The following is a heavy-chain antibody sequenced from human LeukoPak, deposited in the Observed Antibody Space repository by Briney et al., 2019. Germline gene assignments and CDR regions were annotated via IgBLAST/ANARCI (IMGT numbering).Heavy chain of an antibody. Sequence: GGSLRLSCAASGFTFSSYAMNWVRQAPGKGLGWVSSISGSGRTTYYGDSVKGRFTISRDNSKNTVFLQMNSLSAEDTAVYYCAKDRSSIWWHDFDCWGQGTLVTVSS. J-gene: IGHJ4*02. CDR3: AKDRSSIWWHDFDC. D-gene: IGHD6-13*01. V-gene: IGHV3-23*01. CDR2: ISGSGRTT. CDR1: GFTFSSYA.